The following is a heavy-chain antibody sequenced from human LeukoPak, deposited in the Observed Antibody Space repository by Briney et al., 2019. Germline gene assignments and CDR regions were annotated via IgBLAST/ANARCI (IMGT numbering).Heavy chain of an antibody. CDR1: GFTVYSNY. CDR3: AREGQGRDGYNHGLDI. D-gene: IGHD5-24*01. CDR2: IYDTGTT. V-gene: IGHV3-53*01. J-gene: IGHJ3*02. Sequence: PGGSLRLSCAASGFTVYSNYMTWVRQAPGKGLKWVSVIYDTGTTSYADSVKGRFTISRDNSKNTLLLQMNSLRAEDTAIYYCAREGQGRDGYNHGLDIWGQGTMVTVSS.